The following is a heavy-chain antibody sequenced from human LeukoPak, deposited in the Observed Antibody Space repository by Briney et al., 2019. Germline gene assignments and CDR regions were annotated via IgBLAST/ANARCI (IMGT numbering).Heavy chain of an antibody. V-gene: IGHV4-59*08. J-gene: IGHJ1*01. CDR2: IAYTGST. D-gene: IGHD6-13*01. CDR1: GGSVSGGSISSYY. Sequence: SETLSLTCTVSGGSVSGGSISSYYWSWIRQPPGKGLEWIGFIAYTGSTNYNPSLKSRVTISVDTSKNQFSLRLSSVTAADTAVYYCARYSSSWSFHHWGQGTLVTVSS. CDR3: ARYSSSWSFHH.